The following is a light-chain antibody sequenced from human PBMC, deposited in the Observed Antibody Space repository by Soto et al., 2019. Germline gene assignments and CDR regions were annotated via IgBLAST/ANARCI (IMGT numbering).Light chain of an antibody. Sequence: IGMPQSPAPLSVSPGERATLSCRASQSVSSNLAWYQQKPGQAPRLLIYGASTRATGIPARFSGSGSGTEFTLTISSLQSEDFAVYYCQQYNNWPQTFGQGTKVDIK. CDR2: GAS. J-gene: IGKJ1*01. CDR1: QSVSSN. CDR3: QQYNNWPQT. V-gene: IGKV3-15*01.